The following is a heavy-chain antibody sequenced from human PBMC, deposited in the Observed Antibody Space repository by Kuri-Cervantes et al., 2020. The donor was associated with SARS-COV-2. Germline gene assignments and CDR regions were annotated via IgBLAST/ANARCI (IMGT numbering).Heavy chain of an antibody. D-gene: IGHD1-14*01. CDR1: GFTFSDYY. CDR2: ISSSGSTI. CDR3: ARDRNLLAGKYYYYYMDV. J-gene: IGHJ6*03. Sequence: GGSLRLSCAASGFTFSDYYMSWIRQAPGKGLEWVSYISSSGSTIYYADSVKGRFTISRDNAKNSLYLQMNSLRAEDTAVYYCARDRNLLAGKYYYYYMDVWGKATTVTVSS. V-gene: IGHV3-11*04.